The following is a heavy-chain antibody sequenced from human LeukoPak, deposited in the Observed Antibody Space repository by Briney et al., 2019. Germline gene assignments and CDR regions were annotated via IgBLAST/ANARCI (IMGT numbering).Heavy chain of an antibody. D-gene: IGHD4-17*01. V-gene: IGHV3-30*02. J-gene: IGHJ6*03. CDR3: AKGAGYGDLGYFYYMDV. CDR1: GFTFSTYG. Sequence: GGSLRLSCAASGFTFSTYGMHWVRQAPGKGLEWVAFVRYDGSDKYYVDSVKGRFTISRDNSRNTLYLQMNSLRAEDTAVYYCAKGAGYGDLGYFYYMDVWGKGTTVTVSS. CDR2: VRYDGSDK.